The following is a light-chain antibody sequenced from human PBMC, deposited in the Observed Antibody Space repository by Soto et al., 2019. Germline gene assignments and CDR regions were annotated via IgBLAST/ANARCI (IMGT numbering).Light chain of an antibody. Sequence: QSALTQPASVSGSPGQSITISCAGTSADVGAFDYVSWYQHHPGKVPKLMIYDVSDRPSGVSTRFSGSKSANMASLTISGLKADDEADYYCAAYTTSSTLVFGGGTKLTVL. J-gene: IGLJ3*02. CDR3: AAYTTSSTLV. CDR2: DVS. V-gene: IGLV2-14*03. CDR1: SADVGAFDY.